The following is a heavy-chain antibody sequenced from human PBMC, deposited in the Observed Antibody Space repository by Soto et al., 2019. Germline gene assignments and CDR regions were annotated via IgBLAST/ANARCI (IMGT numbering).Heavy chain of an antibody. CDR1: GYTFTSYD. CDR3: ARVGYYDFWSGYFSYYYYYMDV. V-gene: IGHV1-8*01. CDR2: MNPNSGNT. D-gene: IGHD3-3*01. J-gene: IGHJ6*03. Sequence: ASVKVSCKASGYTFTSYDINWVRQATGQGLEWMGWMNPNSGNTGYAQKFQGRVTMTRNTSISTAYVELSSLRSEDTAVYYCARVGYYDFWSGYFSYYYYYMDVWGKGTTVTVSS.